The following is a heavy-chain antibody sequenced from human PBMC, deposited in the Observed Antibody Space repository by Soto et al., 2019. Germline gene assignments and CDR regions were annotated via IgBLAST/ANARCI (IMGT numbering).Heavy chain of an antibody. V-gene: IGHV1-18*01. CDR1: GYTHSSYG. CDR2: INANHGNT. J-gene: IGHJ6*02. CDR3: AICPDYYYGMDV. Sequence: QVQLVQSGGEVKKPGASVKVSCKASGYTHSSYGISWVRQAPGQGLEWMGWINANHGNTNYAQKVQGRVTMTTDTSKSTVYMELRSLRAVDTAVYYCAICPDYYYGMDVWGQGTTVTVSS.